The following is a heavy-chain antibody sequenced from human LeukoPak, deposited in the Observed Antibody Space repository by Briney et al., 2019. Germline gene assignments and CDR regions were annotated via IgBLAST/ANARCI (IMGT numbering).Heavy chain of an antibody. CDR2: ISGYNGNT. CDR1: GYTFTSYS. V-gene: IGHV1-18*01. J-gene: IGHJ3*02. CDR3: ARGMSGYTEDPFDI. D-gene: IGHD2-2*02. Sequence: GASVKVSCKASGYTFTSYSINWVRQAPGQGLEWMAWISGYNGNTNYAQKFHGRVTLTRDTSTSTAYMELRSLRSDDTAVYFCARGMSGYTEDPFDIRGQGTVVTVSS.